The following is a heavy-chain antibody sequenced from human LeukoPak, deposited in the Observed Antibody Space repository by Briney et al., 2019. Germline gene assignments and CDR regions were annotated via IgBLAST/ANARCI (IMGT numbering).Heavy chain of an antibody. Sequence: SETLSLTCTVSGGSISSYYWSWIRQPAGKGLQWIGRIYSSGSTNYNPSLKSRVTMSVHTSKNQFSLRLSSVTASDTAVYYCARDLGFWSGPDYWGQGTLVTVSS. CDR3: ARDLGFWSGPDY. D-gene: IGHD3-3*01. J-gene: IGHJ4*02. CDR2: IYSSGST. V-gene: IGHV4-4*07. CDR1: GGSISSYY.